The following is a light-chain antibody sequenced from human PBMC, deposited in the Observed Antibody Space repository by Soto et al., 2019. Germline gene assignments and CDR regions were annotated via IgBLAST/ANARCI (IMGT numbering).Light chain of an antibody. CDR2: AVS. CDR3: SSYTSSGTTLVV. V-gene: IGLV2-14*01. CDR1: SSDVGGYNF. J-gene: IGLJ2*01. Sequence: QSALTQPASVSGSPGQSITISCTGTSSDVGGYNFVSWYQQPPGKAPKLMIYAVSNRPSGVSRRFSGSKSGNTASLTISGLQAEDEADYYCSSYTSSGTTLVVFGGGTKVTVL.